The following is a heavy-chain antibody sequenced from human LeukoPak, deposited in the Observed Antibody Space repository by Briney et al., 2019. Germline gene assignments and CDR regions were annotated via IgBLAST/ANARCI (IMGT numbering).Heavy chain of an antibody. CDR2: ISSGGDTM. J-gene: IGHJ4*02. CDR3: AREPHDYTMYYFDY. D-gene: IGHD4-11*01. V-gene: IGHV3-48*04. CDR1: GFTFSTHA. Sequence: GGSLRLSCVVSGFTFSTHAMTWVRQAPGEGLEWVSYISSGGDTMYYADSVKGRFTISRDNARNSLYLQMNNLRAEDTAVYYCAREPHDYTMYYFDYWGRGTLVTVSS.